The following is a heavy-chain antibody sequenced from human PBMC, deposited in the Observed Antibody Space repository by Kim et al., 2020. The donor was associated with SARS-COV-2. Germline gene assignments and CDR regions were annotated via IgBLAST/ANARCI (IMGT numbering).Heavy chain of an antibody. J-gene: IGHJ4*02. V-gene: IGHV1-2*02. D-gene: IGHD6-19*01. CDR3: ARAGSGSLGFDY. Sequence: TYAEKFQGRVTMTRDTSISTAYMELSRLRSDDTAVYYCARAGSGSLGFDYCGQGTLVTVSS.